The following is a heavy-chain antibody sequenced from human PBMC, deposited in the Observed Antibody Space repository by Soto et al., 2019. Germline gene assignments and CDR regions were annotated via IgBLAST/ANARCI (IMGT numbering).Heavy chain of an antibody. CDR1: GGSISSGGYS. CDR2: IYYIGST. V-gene: IGHV4-61*08. CDR3: ARGELPDGDFDY. D-gene: IGHD1-7*01. Sequence: SETLSLTCAVSGGSISSGGYSWSWIRQPQGKGLEWIGYIYYIGSTNYNPSLKSQVTISVDTSKNQFSLKLSSVTVADTAVYYCARGELPDGDFDYWGQGTLVTVSS. J-gene: IGHJ4*02.